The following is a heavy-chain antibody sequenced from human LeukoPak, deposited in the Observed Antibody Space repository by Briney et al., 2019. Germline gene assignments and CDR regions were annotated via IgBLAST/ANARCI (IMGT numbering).Heavy chain of an antibody. Sequence: ASVKVSCKASGYTFTSYYMHWVRQAPGQGLEWMGRINPNSGGTNYAQKFQGRVTMTRDTSISTAYMELSRLRSDDTAVYYCARDPPNGLHAFDIWGQGTMVTVSS. D-gene: IGHD2-8*01. CDR2: INPNSGGT. V-gene: IGHV1-2*06. CDR3: ARDPPNGLHAFDI. J-gene: IGHJ3*02. CDR1: GYTFTSYY.